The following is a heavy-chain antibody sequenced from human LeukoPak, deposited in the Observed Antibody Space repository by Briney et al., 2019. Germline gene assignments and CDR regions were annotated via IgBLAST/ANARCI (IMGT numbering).Heavy chain of an antibody. CDR2: ISSSSSYI. Sequence: GGSLRLSCAASGFTFSGYSMNWVRQAPGKGLEWVSSISSSSSYIYYTDSVKGRFTISRDNAKNSLYLQMNSLRAQDTAVYYCARGVVRYFDYWGQGALVTVSS. CDR3: ARGVVRYFDY. J-gene: IGHJ4*02. D-gene: IGHD3-9*01. V-gene: IGHV3-21*01. CDR1: GFTFSGYS.